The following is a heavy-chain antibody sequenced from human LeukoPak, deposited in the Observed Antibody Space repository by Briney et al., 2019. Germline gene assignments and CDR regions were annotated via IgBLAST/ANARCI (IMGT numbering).Heavy chain of an antibody. V-gene: IGHV3-30*02. CDR1: GFIFSSYG. J-gene: IGHJ4*02. Sequence: GGSLRLSCAASGFIFSSYGMHWVRQAPDKGLEWVAFIRYDGSRKYYADSVKGRFTISRDNSKNTLYLQMNRLRPEDAAVYYCAKAPVTTCRGAFCYPFDYWGLGTLVTVSS. D-gene: IGHD2-15*01. CDR2: IRYDGSRK. CDR3: AKAPVTTCRGAFCYPFDY.